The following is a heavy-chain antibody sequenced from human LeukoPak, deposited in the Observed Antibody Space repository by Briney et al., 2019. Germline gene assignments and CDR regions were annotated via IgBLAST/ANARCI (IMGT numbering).Heavy chain of an antibody. CDR2: ISGSGNRT. CDR1: GFTFSSYW. J-gene: IGHJ4*02. D-gene: IGHD5-18*01. CDR3: ASAGYSYGAFFD. Sequence: HPGGSLRLSCAASGFTFSSYWMHWVRQAPGKGLEWVSAISGSGNRTFYADSVKGRFAISRDNSKNTVYLQMNSLRAGDTAIYYCASAGYSYGAFFDWGQGTLVTVSS. V-gene: IGHV3-23*01.